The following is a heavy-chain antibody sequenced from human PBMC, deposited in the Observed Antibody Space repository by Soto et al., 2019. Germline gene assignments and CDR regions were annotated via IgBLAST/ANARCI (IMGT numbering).Heavy chain of an antibody. J-gene: IGHJ4*02. Sequence: PGGSLRLSCAASGFTFSNYWMSWVRQAPGKGLEWVANIKEDGSEKYYVDSVKGRFTISRDNAKNSLYLQMSSPRPEDTALYYCTRGHPSIYNYWGQGTLVTVSS. D-gene: IGHD4-4*01. CDR2: IKEDGSEK. CDR3: TRGHPSIYNY. CDR1: GFTFSNYW. V-gene: IGHV3-7*01.